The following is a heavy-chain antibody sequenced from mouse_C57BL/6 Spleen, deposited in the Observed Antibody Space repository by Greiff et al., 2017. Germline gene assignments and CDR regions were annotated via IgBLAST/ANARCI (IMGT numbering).Heavy chain of an antibody. J-gene: IGHJ2*01. V-gene: IGHV1-64*01. CDR1: GYTFTSYW. Sequence: QVQLQQPGAELVKPGASVKLSCKASGYTFTSYWKHWVKQRPGQGLEWIGMIHPNSGSTNYNEKFKSKATLTVDKSSSTAYMQLSSLTSEDSAVYYCARRGPSIVYFDYWGQGTTLTVSS. CDR2: IHPNSGST. CDR3: ARRGPSIVYFDY.